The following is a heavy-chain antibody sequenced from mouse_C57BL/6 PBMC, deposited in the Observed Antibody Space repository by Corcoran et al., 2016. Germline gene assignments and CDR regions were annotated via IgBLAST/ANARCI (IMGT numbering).Heavy chain of an antibody. CDR3: ARTYSYWYFDV. Sequence: QIQLVQSGPELKKPGETVKISCKASGYTFTTYGMSWVKPAPGKGLKWMGWINTYSGVPTYADDFKGRFAFSLETSASTAYLQINNLKNEDTATYFCARTYSYWYFDVCGTGTTVTVSS. J-gene: IGHJ1*03. V-gene: IGHV9-3*01. CDR2: INTYSGVP. D-gene: IGHD2-10*01. CDR1: GYTFTTYG.